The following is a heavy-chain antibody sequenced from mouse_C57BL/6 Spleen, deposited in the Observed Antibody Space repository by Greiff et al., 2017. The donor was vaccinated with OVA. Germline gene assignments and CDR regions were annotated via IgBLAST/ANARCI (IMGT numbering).Heavy chain of an antibody. V-gene: IGHV1-15*01. Sequence: QVQLQQSGAELVRPGASVTLSCKASGYTFTDYEMHWVKQTPVHGLEWIGAIDPETGGTAYNQKFKGKAILTADKSSSTAYMELRSLTSEDSAVYYCTIPYYYGSSFAYWGQGTLVTVSA. CDR2: IDPETGGT. CDR3: TIPYYYGSSFAY. CDR1: GYTFTDYE. D-gene: IGHD1-1*01. J-gene: IGHJ3*01.